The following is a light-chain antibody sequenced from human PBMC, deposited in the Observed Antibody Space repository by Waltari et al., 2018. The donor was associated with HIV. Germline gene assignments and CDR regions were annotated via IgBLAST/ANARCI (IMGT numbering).Light chain of an antibody. CDR2: MNN. CDR3: AAWDASLSAWV. Sequence: QSVLTQPPSASGTPGPRVPISCSGSRSNIGSNSVYWYQQLPGTAPKLLIYMNNQRPSGVPDRFSGSKSGTSASLAISGLRSEDEADYYCAAWDASLSAWVFGGGTKLTVL. CDR1: RSNIGSNS. J-gene: IGLJ3*02. V-gene: IGLV1-47*01.